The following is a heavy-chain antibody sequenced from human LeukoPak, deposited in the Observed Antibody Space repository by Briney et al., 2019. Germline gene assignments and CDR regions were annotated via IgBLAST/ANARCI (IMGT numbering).Heavy chain of an antibody. V-gene: IGHV3-23*01. CDR2: ISGGGTST. Sequence: SGGSLRLSCAASGFTFFNYAMSWDRQAPGKGLEWVSLISGGGTSTYYADSVKGRFIISRDNSKKTLYLQMNTLRAEDTAVDYCAVAHSYGYGAREYYFDYWGQGTLVTVSS. J-gene: IGHJ4*02. D-gene: IGHD5-18*01. CDR1: GFTFFNYA. CDR3: AVAHSYGYGAREYYFDY.